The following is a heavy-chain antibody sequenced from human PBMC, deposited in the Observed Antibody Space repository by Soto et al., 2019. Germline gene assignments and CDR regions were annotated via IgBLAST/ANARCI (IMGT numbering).Heavy chain of an antibody. Sequence: QVQLVQSGTEVKRPGSSVKVSCKSSGGAFVNDAITWVRQAPGQGLEWMGGVIPFSGAADYAQRFQGRVILTADTSASTAYMEVSSLRSDDTAVYFCARDIGGGLHPWGQGTLVIVSS. CDR2: VIPFSGAA. V-gene: IGHV1-69*06. CDR3: ARDIGGGLHP. J-gene: IGHJ5*02. D-gene: IGHD3-16*01. CDR1: GGAFVNDA.